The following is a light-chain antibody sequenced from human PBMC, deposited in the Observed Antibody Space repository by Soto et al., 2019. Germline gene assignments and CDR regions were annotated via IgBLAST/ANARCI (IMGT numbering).Light chain of an antibody. V-gene: IGKV3-15*01. CDR2: GAS. Sequence: EILMTQSRATLSLSPGEISTLSCRASQSVSSNLAWYQQKPGQAPRLLIYGASTRATGIPARFSGSGSGTEFTLTISSLQSEDFAVYYCQQYNNWPRTFGQGTKVDIK. CDR3: QQYNNWPRT. J-gene: IGKJ1*01. CDR1: QSVSSN.